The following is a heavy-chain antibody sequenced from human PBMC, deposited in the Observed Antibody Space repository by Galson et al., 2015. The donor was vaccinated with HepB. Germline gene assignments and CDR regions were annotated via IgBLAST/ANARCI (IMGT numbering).Heavy chain of an antibody. CDR2: IIPILGIA. J-gene: IGHJ4*02. V-gene: IGHV1-69*04. CDR3: ARLAPLGY. D-gene: IGHD6-13*01. Sequence: SVKVSCKASGGTFSSYAISWVRQAPGQGPEWMGRIIPILGIANYAQKFQGRVTITADKSTSTAYMELSSLRSEDTAVYYCARLAPLGYWGQGTLVTVSS. CDR1: GGTFSSYA.